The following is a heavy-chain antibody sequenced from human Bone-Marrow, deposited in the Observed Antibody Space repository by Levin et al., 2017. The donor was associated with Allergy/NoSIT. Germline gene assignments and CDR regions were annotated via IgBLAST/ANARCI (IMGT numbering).Heavy chain of an antibody. J-gene: IGHJ5*02. V-gene: IGHV4-30-4*01. D-gene: IGHD3-9*01. CDR1: GGSISSGDYY. CDR3: ARVVEAYYDILTDWFDP. CDR2: IYYSGST. Sequence: LRLSCTVSGGSISSGDYYWSWIRQPPGKGLEWIGYIYYSGSTYYNPSLKSRVTISVDTSKNQFSLKLSSVTAADTAVYYCARVVEAYYDILTDWFDPWGQGTLVTVSS.